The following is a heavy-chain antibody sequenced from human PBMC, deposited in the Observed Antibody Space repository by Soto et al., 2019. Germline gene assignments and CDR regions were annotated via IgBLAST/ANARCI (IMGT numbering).Heavy chain of an antibody. CDR2: IWYDGSNK. CDR3: ARESPPGDVGDY. V-gene: IGHV3-33*01. Sequence: QVQLVESGGGVVQPGRSLRLSCAASGFTFSSYGMHWVRQAPGKGLEWVAVIWYDGSNKYYADSVKGRFTISRDNSKNTLYLQMNSLRAEDTAVYYCARESPPGDVGDYWGQGTLVTVSS. D-gene: IGHD3-16*01. CDR1: GFTFSSYG. J-gene: IGHJ4*02.